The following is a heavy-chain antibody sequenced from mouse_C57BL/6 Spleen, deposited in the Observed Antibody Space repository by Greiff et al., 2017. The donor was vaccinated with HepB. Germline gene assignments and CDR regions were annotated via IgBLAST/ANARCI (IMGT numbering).Heavy chain of an antibody. CDR3: ARLDGYYVVN. J-gene: IGHJ2*01. V-gene: IGHV5-6*01. D-gene: IGHD2-3*01. Sequence: EVKLVESGGDLVKPGGSLKLSCAASGFTFSSYGMSWVRQTPDKRLEWVATISSGGSYTFYPDSVKGRFTISRDNAKTTLYLQMSSLKSEATAMYYCARLDGYYVVNWGQGATLTVSP. CDR2: ISSGGSYT. CDR1: GFTFSSYG.